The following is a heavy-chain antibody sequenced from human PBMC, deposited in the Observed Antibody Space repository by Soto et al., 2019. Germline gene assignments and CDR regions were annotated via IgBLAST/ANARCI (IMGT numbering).Heavy chain of an antibody. CDR2: IYYSWST. CDR3: ASTEDFFDY. J-gene: IGHJ4*02. CDR1: GGSLRDYF. Sequence: SETLSLTCTVSGGSLRDYFWTWIRQPPGTGLERVGYIYYSWSTNYNPSPKSRVNISVDTSKNQFSLKLSSVSAADTAVYYCASTEDFFDYWGQGTLVTVSS. V-gene: IGHV4-59*12.